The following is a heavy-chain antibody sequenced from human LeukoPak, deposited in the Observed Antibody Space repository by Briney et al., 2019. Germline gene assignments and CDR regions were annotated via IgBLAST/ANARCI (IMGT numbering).Heavy chain of an antibody. V-gene: IGHV3-7*01. CDR3: ARDTVGATDY. J-gene: IGHJ4*02. Sequence: GGSLILSCAASGFTFSSSWMSWVRQAPGKGLEWVTNIKPDGSEKYYVDSVKGRFTISRDNAKNSLYLQMNSLRAEGTALYYCARDTVGATDYWGQGTLVTVSS. CDR2: IKPDGSEK. D-gene: IGHD1-26*01. CDR1: GFTFSSSW.